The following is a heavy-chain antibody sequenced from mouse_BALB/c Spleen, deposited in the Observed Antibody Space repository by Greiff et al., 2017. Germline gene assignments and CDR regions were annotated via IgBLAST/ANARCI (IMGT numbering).Heavy chain of an antibody. V-gene: IGHV1-4*01. Sequence: VQLQQSGAELARPGASVKMSCKASGYTFTSYTMHWVKQRPGQGLEWIGYINPSSGYTNYNQKFKDKATLTADKSSSTAYMQLSSLTSEDSAVYYGARSDGSRNYAMDYWGQGTSVTVSS. J-gene: IGHJ4*01. CDR1: GYTFTSYT. CDR3: ARSDGSRNYAMDY. CDR2: INPSSGYT. D-gene: IGHD1-1*01.